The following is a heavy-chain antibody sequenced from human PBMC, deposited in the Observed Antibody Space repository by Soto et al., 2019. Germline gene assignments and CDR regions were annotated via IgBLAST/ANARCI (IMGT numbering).Heavy chain of an antibody. V-gene: IGHV3-21*04. CDR1: GFTFSRYS. CDR3: AKFQGQQQLVHPT. CDR2: ISSSSSYI. Sequence: GGSLRLSCAASGFTFSRYSMNWVRQAPGKGLEWVSSISSSSSYIHYADSVKGRFTISRDNAKNSLYLQMSSLRAEDTAVYYCAKFQGQQQLVHPTWGQGTLVAVSS. D-gene: IGHD6-13*01. J-gene: IGHJ5*02.